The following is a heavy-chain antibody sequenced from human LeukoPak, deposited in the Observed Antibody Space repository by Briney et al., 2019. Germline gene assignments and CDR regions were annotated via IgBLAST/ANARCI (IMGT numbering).Heavy chain of an antibody. Sequence: PGGSLRLSCAASGFTFSSYSMNWVRQAPGKGLEWVSSITSSSSSIYYADSVKGRFTISRDNAKNSLYLQMNSLRAEDTAVYYCARYGSGSYYWGNYYFDYWGQGTLVTVSS. D-gene: IGHD3-10*01. CDR3: ARYGSGSYYWGNYYFDY. J-gene: IGHJ4*02. CDR2: ITSSSSSI. CDR1: GFTFSSYS. V-gene: IGHV3-21*01.